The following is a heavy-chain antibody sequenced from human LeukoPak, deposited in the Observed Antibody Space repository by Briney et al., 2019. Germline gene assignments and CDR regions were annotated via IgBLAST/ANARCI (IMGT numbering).Heavy chain of an antibody. D-gene: IGHD3-10*01. CDR2: ISYDGSNK. CDR3: ARDSRGIGSARRELPFSYGMDV. CDR1: GFTFSSYA. Sequence: GGSLRLSCAASGFTFSSYAMHWVRQAPGKGLEWVAVISYDGSNKYYADSVKGRFTISRDNSKNTLYLQMNSLGAEDTAVYYCARDSRGIGSARRELPFSYGMDVWGQGTTVTVSS. J-gene: IGHJ6*02. V-gene: IGHV3-30*04.